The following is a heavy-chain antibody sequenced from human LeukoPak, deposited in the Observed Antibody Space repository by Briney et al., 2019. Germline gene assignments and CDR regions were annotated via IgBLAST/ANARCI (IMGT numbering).Heavy chain of an antibody. CDR2: INPKSGDT. V-gene: IGHV1-2*06. Sequence: ASVKLSCKASGYTFTAYYTHSVRQAPGQRLEWRGRINPKSGDTNYAQKFQDRVTMTRDTSMSTGYMEISRLRYDDTAVYYCGRGIQSFDPWGQGTLVTVSS. J-gene: IGHJ5*02. CDR1: GYTFTAYY. CDR3: GRGIQSFDP.